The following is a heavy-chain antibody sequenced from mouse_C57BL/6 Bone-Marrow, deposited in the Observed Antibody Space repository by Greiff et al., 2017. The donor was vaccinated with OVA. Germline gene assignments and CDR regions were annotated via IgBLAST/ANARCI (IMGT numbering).Heavy chain of an antibody. D-gene: IGHD4-1*01. Sequence: DVQLVESEGGLVQPGSSMKLSCTASGFTFSDYYMAWVRQVPEKGLEWVANINYDGSSTYYLDSLKSRFIISRDNAKNILYLQMSSLKSEDTATYYCARDTDWDWYFDVWGTGTTVTVSS. CDR2: INYDGSST. CDR3: ARDTDWDWYFDV. V-gene: IGHV5-16*01. CDR1: GFTFSDYY. J-gene: IGHJ1*03.